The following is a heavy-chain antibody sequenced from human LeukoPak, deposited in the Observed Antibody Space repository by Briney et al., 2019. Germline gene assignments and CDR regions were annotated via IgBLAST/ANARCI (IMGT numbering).Heavy chain of an antibody. CDR2: IKYDGSEK. CDR1: GFPFSRYW. J-gene: IGHJ4*02. Sequence: GSLRLSCAASGFPFSRYWMTWVRQAPGKGLEWVANIKYDGSEKFHVGSVGGRFTISRDNTNNSLHLQMNSLRAEDTAIYYCARDPTYDSGSPLGYGGQGTLVAVSS. V-gene: IGHV3-7*01. D-gene: IGHD3-10*01. CDR3: ARDPTYDSGSPLGY.